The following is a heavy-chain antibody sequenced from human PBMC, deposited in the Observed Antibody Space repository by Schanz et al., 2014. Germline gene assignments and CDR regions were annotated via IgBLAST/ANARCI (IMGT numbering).Heavy chain of an antibody. CDR2: ITTGGNT. CDR3: AKAGSGWSTAGYYY. Sequence: EVQLVESGGGLVQPGRSLRLSCAASGFPFNEYGMLWVRQAPGKGLEWVSSITTGGNTYYRDSVKGRFSISRENSKSILYLQMNSLRAEDTAVYYCAKAGSGWSTAGYYYWGQGTLVAVSS. D-gene: IGHD6-19*01. CDR1: GFPFNEYG. J-gene: IGHJ4*02. V-gene: IGHV3-23*04.